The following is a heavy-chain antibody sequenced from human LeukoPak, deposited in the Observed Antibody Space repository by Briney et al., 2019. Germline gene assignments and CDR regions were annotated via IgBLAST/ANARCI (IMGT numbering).Heavy chain of an antibody. CDR2: INQDGSEK. CDR1: EFTLSRYW. Sequence: GGSLRLSCAASEFTLSRYWMSWVRQAPGKGLEWVANINQDGSEKYYVDSVKGRFTISRDNAKNSLYLQMNSLRADDTAVYYCARDFGPNSIDYWGQGTLVTVSS. V-gene: IGHV3-7*01. D-gene: IGHD4/OR15-4a*01. CDR3: ARDFGPNSIDY. J-gene: IGHJ4*02.